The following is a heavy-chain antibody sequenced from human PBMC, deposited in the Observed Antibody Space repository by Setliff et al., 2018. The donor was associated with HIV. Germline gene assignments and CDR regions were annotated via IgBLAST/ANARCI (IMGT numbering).Heavy chain of an antibody. D-gene: IGHD2-2*01. V-gene: IGHV3-11*04. CDR3: ARASWGYCSITSCYVGAFDI. Sequence: PGGSLRLSCAASGFTFSDYYMSWIRQAPGKGLEWASYISSSDNTIYYADSVKGRFTISRDNAKNSLYLQMNSLRAEDTAVFYCARASWGYCSITSCYVGAFDIWGQGTMVTVSS. J-gene: IGHJ3*02. CDR1: GFTFSDYY. CDR2: ISSSDNTI.